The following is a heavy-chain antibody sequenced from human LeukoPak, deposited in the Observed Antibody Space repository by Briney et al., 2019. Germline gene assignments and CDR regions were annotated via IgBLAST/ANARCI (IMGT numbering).Heavy chain of an antibody. V-gene: IGHV4-39*01. D-gene: IGHD2-15*01. Sequence: SETLSLTCTVSGGSISSSSYYWGWIRQPPGKGLEWIGSIYYSGSTYYSPSLKSRVTISVDTSKNQFSLKLSSVTAADTAVYYCARHAPRSSYCSGGSCYGDWFDPWGQGTLVTVSS. CDR2: IYYSGST. J-gene: IGHJ5*02. CDR3: ARHAPRSSYCSGGSCYGDWFDP. CDR1: GGSISSSSYY.